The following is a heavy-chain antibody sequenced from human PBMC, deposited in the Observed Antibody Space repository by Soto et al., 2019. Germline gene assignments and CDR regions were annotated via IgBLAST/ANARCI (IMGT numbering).Heavy chain of an antibody. V-gene: IGHV1-8*01. CDR1: GYTFTSYE. CDR3: ARTSSSWPRAAFDI. D-gene: IGHD6-13*01. Sequence: ASVKVFCKASGYTFTSYEINWVRQATGQGREWMGWMNPNSGNTGYAQKFQGRVTMTRNTSISTAYMELSSLRSEDTAVYYCARTSSSWPRAAFDIWGQGTMVTVSS. CDR2: MNPNSGNT. J-gene: IGHJ3*02.